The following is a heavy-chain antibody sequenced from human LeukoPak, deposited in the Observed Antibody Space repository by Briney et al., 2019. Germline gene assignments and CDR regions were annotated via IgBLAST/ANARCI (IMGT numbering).Heavy chain of an antibody. D-gene: IGHD1-26*01. J-gene: IGHJ4*02. Sequence: GGSLRLSCAVSGFTFSDTYMTWIRQAPGKGLESLSYISPSGTDISYADSVKGRFTISRDNAKNSLYLQMNSLRAEDTAVYYCAREGDSGSYPRDYWGQGTLVTVSS. CDR3: AREGDSGSYPRDY. CDR2: ISPSGTDI. V-gene: IGHV3-11*04. CDR1: GFTFSDTY.